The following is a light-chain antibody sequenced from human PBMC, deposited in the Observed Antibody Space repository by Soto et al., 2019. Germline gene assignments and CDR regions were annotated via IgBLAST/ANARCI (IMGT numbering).Light chain of an antibody. CDR3: QQLHDYPIT. V-gene: IGKV1-9*01. CDR2: AAS. J-gene: IGKJ5*01. Sequence: ILLTQSPSSLSASGGERVTSTCRASQGIDSSFAWYQQKPGKAPKLLIYAASSLQSGVPSRFSGSGSGTDFTLTISSLQPEDFATYYCQQLHDYPITFGQGTRLEIK. CDR1: QGIDSS.